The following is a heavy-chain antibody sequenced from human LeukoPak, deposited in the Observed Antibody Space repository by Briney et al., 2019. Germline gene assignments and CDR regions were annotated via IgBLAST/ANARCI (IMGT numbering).Heavy chain of an antibody. CDR2: IYYSGST. V-gene: IGHV4-39*01. D-gene: IGHD5-24*01. CDR1: GGSISSSSYY. J-gene: IGHJ4*02. CDR3: ARRRDGCPSTSFDY. Sequence: PSQTLSLTCTVSGGSISSSSYYWGWIRQPPGKGLEWIGSIYYSGSTYYNPSLKSRVTISVDTSKNQFSLKLSSVTAADTAVYYCARRRDGCPSTSFDYWGQGTLVTVSS.